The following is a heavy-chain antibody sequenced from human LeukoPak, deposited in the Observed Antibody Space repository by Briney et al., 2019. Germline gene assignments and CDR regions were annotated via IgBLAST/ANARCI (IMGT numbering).Heavy chain of an antibody. CDR1: GSTFTSYD. J-gene: IGHJ4*02. CDR3: ARVQGGATSDY. D-gene: IGHD1-26*01. CDR2: MNPNSGNT. Sequence: ASVKVSCKASGSTFTSYDINWVRQATGQGLEWMGWMNPNSGNTGYAQKFQGRVTMTRYTSISTAYMELSSLRSDDTAVYYCARVQGGATSDYWGQGTLVTVST. V-gene: IGHV1-8*01.